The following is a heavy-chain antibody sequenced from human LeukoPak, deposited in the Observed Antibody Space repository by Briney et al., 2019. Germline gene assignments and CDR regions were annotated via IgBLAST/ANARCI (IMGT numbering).Heavy chain of an antibody. J-gene: IGHJ3*02. Sequence: PSETLSRTCTVSGGSISSSSYYWGWIRQPPGKGLEWIGSIYYSGSTYYNPSLKSRVTISVDTSKNQFSLKLSSVTAADTAVYYCATTFISGSEAFDIWGQGTMVTVSS. D-gene: IGHD1-26*01. CDR2: IYYSGST. CDR3: ATTFISGSEAFDI. V-gene: IGHV4-39*07. CDR1: GGSISSSSYY.